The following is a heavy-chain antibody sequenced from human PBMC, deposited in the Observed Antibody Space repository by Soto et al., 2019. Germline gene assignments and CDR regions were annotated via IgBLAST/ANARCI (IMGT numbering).Heavy chain of an antibody. CDR1: GGTFSSYA. CDR3: ARENQSGSRYFDY. Sequence: QVQLVQSGAEVKKPGSSVKVSCKASGGTFSSYAISWVRQAPGQGLEWMGGIIPIFGTANYAQKFQGSVTITADKYTSTAYMELSSLRSEDTGVYYCARENQSGSRYFDYWGQGTLVTVSS. J-gene: IGHJ4*02. V-gene: IGHV1-69*06. D-gene: IGHD3-10*01. CDR2: IIPIFGTA.